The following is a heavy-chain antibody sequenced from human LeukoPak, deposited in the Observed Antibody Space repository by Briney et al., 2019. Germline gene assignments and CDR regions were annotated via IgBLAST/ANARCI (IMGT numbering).Heavy chain of an antibody. J-gene: IGHJ4*02. Sequence: GGSLRLSCAASGFTFSSYSMNWVRQAPGKGLEWVSSISSSSSYIYYADSVKGRFTISRDNAKNSLYLQINSLRAEDTAVYYCARELIGVVPAATNDYWGQGTLVTVSS. CDR1: GFTFSSYS. CDR3: ARELIGVVPAATNDY. CDR2: ISSSSSYI. V-gene: IGHV3-21*01. D-gene: IGHD2-2*01.